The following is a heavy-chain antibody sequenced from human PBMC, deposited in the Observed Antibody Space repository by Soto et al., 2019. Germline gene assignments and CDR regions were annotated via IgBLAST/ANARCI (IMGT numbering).Heavy chain of an antibody. CDR2: ISYDGSNK. CDR1: GFTFSSYA. CDR3: ARGRYCSGGSCYSYYYGMDV. Sequence: GGSLRLSCAASGFTFSSYAMHWVRQAPGKGLEWVAVISYDGSNKYYADSVKGRFTISRDNSKNTLYLQMNSLRAEDTAVYYCARGRYCSGGSCYSYYYGMDVWGQGTTVTVSS. V-gene: IGHV3-30*04. D-gene: IGHD2-15*01. J-gene: IGHJ6*02.